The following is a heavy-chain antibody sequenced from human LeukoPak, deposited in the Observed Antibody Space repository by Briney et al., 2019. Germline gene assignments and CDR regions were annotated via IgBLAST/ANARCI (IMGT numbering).Heavy chain of an antibody. J-gene: IGHJ2*01. V-gene: IGHV4-59*08. Sequence: PSETLSLTCAVSGGSISGYYWSWIRQPPGKGLEWIAYIYYTGSTNYNPSLKSRVTISLDTSKTQFSLRLTSVTAADTAVYYCVRLSVISPHRYFDLWGRGTLVTVSS. D-gene: IGHD4-23*01. CDR1: GGSISGYY. CDR2: IYYTGST. CDR3: VRLSVISPHRYFDL.